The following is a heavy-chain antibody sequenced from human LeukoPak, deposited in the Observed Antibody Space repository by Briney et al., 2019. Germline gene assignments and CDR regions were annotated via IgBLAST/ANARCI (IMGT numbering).Heavy chain of an antibody. Sequence: GASLTVSCKASGGTFSSYAISWVRQAPGQGLGWMGRISPILGIANYAQKLWGRVTITADKSTSTAYMELSSLRSEDTAVYYCAREQLQGLLSAGMDVWGQGTTVTVSS. J-gene: IGHJ6*02. CDR3: AREQLQGLLSAGMDV. D-gene: IGHD2-21*01. V-gene: IGHV1-69*04. CDR2: ISPILGIA. CDR1: GGTFSSYA.